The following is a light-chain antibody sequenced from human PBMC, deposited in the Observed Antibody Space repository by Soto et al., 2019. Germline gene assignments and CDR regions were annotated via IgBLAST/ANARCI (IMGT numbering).Light chain of an antibody. J-gene: IGKJ1*01. Sequence: EIVMTQSPATLSVSPGERATLSCRASQSVSSNLAWYQQKPGQAPRLLIYGASTRATGIPARFSGSGSGTEFTLTISSLQSEDFAVYYCQQYNTWPTFGQGTKVAIK. CDR2: GAS. CDR3: QQYNTWPT. V-gene: IGKV3-15*01. CDR1: QSVSSN.